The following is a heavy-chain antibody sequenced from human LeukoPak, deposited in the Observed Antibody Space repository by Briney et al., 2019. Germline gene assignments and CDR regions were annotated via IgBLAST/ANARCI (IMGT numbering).Heavy chain of an antibody. CDR2: INTNTGNP. J-gene: IGHJ4*02. D-gene: IGHD3-22*01. V-gene: IGHV7-4-1*02. CDR3: ARLVTTYYYDSSGYYSDY. CDR1: GYTFTSYA. Sequence: ASVKVSCKASGYTFTSYAMNWVRQAPGQGLEWMGWINTNTGNPTFAQGFTGRFVFSLDTSVTTAYLQVSSLKAEDTAVYYCARLVTTYYYDSSGYYSDYWGQGILVTVSS.